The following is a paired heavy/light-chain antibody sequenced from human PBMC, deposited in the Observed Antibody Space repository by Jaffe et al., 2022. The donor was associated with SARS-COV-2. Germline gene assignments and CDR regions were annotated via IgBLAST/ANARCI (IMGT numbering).Light chain of an antibody. CDR1: QGISSY. CDR3: QQLNSFT. J-gene: IGKJ3*01. Sequence: DIQLTQSPSFLSASVGDRVTITCRASQGISSYLAWYQQKPGKAPKLLIYAASTLQSGVPSRFSGSGSGTEFTLTISSLQPEDFATYYCQQLNSFTFGPGTKVDIK. CDR2: AAS. V-gene: IGKV1-9*01.
Heavy chain of an antibody. Sequence: QVQLVQSGAEVKKPGASVKVSCKASGYTFTSYAMHWVRQAPGQRLEWMGWINAGNGNTKYSQKFQGRVTITRDTSASTAYMELSSLRSEDTAVYYCARATYYYDSSGFGYWGQGTLVTVSS. V-gene: IGHV1-3*01. CDR1: GYTFTSYA. CDR2: INAGNGNT. D-gene: IGHD3-22*01. CDR3: ARATYYYDSSGFGY. J-gene: IGHJ4*02.